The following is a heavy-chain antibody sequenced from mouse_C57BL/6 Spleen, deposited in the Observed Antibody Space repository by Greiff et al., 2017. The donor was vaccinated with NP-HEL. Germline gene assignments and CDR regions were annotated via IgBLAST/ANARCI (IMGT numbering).Heavy chain of an antibody. CDR2: IDPSDSET. CDR3: ARGDYYGSLYYCDY. CDR1: GYTFTSYW. V-gene: IGHV1-52*01. J-gene: IGHJ2*01. D-gene: IGHD1-1*01. Sequence: QVQLQQPGAELVRPGSSVKLSCKASGYTFTSYWMHWVKQRPIQGLEWIGNIDPSDSETHYNQKFKDKATLTVDKSSSTAYMQLSSLTSEDSAVYYCARGDYYGSLYYCDYWGQGTTLTVSS.